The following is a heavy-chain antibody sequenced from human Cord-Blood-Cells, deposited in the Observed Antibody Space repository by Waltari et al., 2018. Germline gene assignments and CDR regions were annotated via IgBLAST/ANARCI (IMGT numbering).Heavy chain of an antibody. Sequence: EVQLVESGGGLVKPGGSLRLSCAASGFTFSSYSMNWVRQAPGKGLEWVSSISSSSSYIYYADSVKGRLTISRDNAKNSLYLQMNSLRAEDTAVYYCARDHWELLYYYYGMDVWGQGTTVTVSS. CDR2: ISSSSSYI. D-gene: IGHD1-26*01. CDR3: ARDHWELLYYYYGMDV. CDR1: GFTFSSYS. V-gene: IGHV3-21*01. J-gene: IGHJ6*02.